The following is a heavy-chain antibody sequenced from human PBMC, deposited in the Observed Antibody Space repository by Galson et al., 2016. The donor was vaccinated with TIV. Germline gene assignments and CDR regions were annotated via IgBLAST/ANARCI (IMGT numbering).Heavy chain of an antibody. J-gene: IGHJ4*02. Sequence: PAQVKPTQTLRLTCTFSGFSLSTSGLCVTWIRQSPGKALEWLALIDWDGDTPYSKSLKTRLTISKDTSEDQVVLTMTNMDPMDTATYYCARIGAYGDYIRGPLDYWGQGTPATVSS. CDR2: IDWDGDT. V-gene: IGHV2-70*13. D-gene: IGHD4-17*01. CDR1: GFSLSTSGLC. CDR3: ARIGAYGDYIRGPLDY.